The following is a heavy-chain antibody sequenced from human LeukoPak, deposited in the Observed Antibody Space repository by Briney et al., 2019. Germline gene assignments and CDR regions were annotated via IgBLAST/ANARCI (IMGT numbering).Heavy chain of an antibody. CDR1: GASITSSPW. Sequence: PSETLSLTCSVSGASITSSPWWSWVRQSPGKGLEWIGEMYQNGNTFYNPSLESRVTISVDKSKNQFSLNLDSVTAADTAVYYCASPRGVRGVNFDYWGQGILVTVSS. V-gene: IGHV4-4*02. CDR3: ASPRGVRGVNFDY. J-gene: IGHJ4*02. D-gene: IGHD3-10*01. CDR2: MYQNGNT.